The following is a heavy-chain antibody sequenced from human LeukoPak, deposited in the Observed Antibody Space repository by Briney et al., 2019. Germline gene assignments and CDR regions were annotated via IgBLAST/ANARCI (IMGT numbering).Heavy chain of an antibody. Sequence: SVKVSCKASGFTFTSSVMQWVRQARGQRLEWIGWIVVGSGNTNYAQKFQERVTITRDMSTSTAYMELSSLRSEDTAVYYCATCSSGLGYYYYMDVWGKGTTVTVSS. V-gene: IGHV1-58*02. D-gene: IGHD1-26*01. CDR1: GFTFTSSV. CDR2: IVVGSGNT. CDR3: ATCSSGLGYYYYMDV. J-gene: IGHJ6*03.